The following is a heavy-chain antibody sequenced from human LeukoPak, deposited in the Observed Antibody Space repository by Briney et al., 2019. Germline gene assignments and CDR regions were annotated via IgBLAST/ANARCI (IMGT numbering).Heavy chain of an antibody. J-gene: IGHJ4*02. D-gene: IGHD3-10*01. CDR1: GGSISSGDYY. CDR3: ARYTYYYGSPALDY. CDR2: IYYSGST. V-gene: IGHV4-30-4*08. Sequence: PSETLSLNCTVSGGSISSGDYYWSWIRQPPGKGLEWIGYIYYSGSTYYNPSLKSRVTISVDTSKNQFSLKLSSVTAADTAVYYCARYTYYYGSPALDYWGQGTLVTVSS.